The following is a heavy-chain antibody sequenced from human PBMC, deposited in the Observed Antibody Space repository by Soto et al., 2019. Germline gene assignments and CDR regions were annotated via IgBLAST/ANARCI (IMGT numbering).Heavy chain of an antibody. CDR1: GLTVSSYA. CDR2: IYASDST. Sequence: EVQLVESGGGLIQPGGSLRLSCAVSGLTVSSYAMSWVRQAPGEGLEWVSVIYASDSTHYADSVKGRFTISRDNSKNTLFLQMNSLRAEDMAVYYCAKGWMDVWGQGTTVTVS. V-gene: IGHV3-53*01. J-gene: IGHJ6*02. CDR3: AKGWMDV.